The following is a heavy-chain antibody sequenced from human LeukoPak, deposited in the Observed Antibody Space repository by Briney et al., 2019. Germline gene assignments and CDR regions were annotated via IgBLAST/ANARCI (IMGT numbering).Heavy chain of an antibody. J-gene: IGHJ4*02. V-gene: IGHV4-59*01. CDR1: GGSISNYY. CDR3: ARDDGDGQDY. CDR2: IYYSGST. D-gene: IGHD5-24*01. Sequence: SETLSLTCTVSGGSISNYYWSWIRQPPEKGLEWIGYIYYSGSTNYNPSLKSRVTISVDTSKNQFSLKLSSVTAADTAVYYCARDDGDGQDYWGQGTLVTVSS.